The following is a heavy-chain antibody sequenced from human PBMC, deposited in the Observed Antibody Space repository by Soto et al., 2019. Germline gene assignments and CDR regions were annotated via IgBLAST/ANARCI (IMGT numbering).Heavy chain of an antibody. Sequence: SEALSVTWTVSGGSMSRGGYYWSWIRQHPGKGLEWIGYIYYSGSTYYNPSLKSRVTISVDTSKNQFSLKLSSVTAADTAVYYCARGPYSNFDYWGPGTLATVSS. V-gene: IGHV4-31*02. CDR2: IYYSGST. J-gene: IGHJ4*02. CDR1: GGSMSRGGYY. D-gene: IGHD4-4*01. CDR3: ARGPYSNFDY.